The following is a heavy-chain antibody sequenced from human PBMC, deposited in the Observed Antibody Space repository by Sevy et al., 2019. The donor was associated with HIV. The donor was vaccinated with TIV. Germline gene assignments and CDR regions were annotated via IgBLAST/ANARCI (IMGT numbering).Heavy chain of an antibody. Sequence: SETLSLTCTVSGGSVSSGSYYWSWIRQPPGKGLEWIGYINYSGSTNYNPSLKSRVTISVDTSKNQFSLKLGSVTAADTAVYYCARDSGSSGWYLPAFDIWGQGTMVTVSS. CDR3: ARDSGSSGWYLPAFDI. J-gene: IGHJ3*02. V-gene: IGHV4-61*01. D-gene: IGHD6-19*01. CDR1: GGSVSSGSYY. CDR2: INYSGST.